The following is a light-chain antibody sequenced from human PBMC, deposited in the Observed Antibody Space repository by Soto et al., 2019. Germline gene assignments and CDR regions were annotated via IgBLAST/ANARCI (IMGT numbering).Light chain of an antibody. CDR3: QQYNNYSWT. J-gene: IGKJ1*01. V-gene: IGKV1-5*01. Sequence: DIQMTQSPSTLSASVGDRVTITCRASQSISTWLAWYQQKPGKAPNLLIYDASTLESGVPSRFSGSGSGTEFTLTISSLQAEDFATYYCQQYNNYSWTFGQGTKVEVK. CDR2: DAS. CDR1: QSISTW.